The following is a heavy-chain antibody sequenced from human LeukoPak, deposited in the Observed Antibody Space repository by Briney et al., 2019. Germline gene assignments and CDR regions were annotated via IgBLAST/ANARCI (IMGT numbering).Heavy chain of an antibody. CDR2: MSSSSSYI. CDR1: GFTFRSYS. Sequence: GGSLRLSCAASGFTFRSYSMNWVRQAPGKGLEWVSSMSSSSSYIYYADSVKGRFTNSRDNSKNTLYLHMNSLRVEETAVYYCARDSSTWAFDQWGQGTLVTVSS. CDR3: ARDSSTWAFDQ. D-gene: IGHD1-1*01. V-gene: IGHV3-21*04. J-gene: IGHJ4*02.